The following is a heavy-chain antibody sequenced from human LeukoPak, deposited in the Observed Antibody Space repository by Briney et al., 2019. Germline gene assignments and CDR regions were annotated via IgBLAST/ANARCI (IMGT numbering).Heavy chain of an antibody. CDR2: IIPIFGTA. Sequence: SVKVSCKASGGTFSSYAISWVRQAPGQGLEWMGGIIPIFGTANSAQKFQGRVTITADESTSTAYMELSSLRSEDTAVYYCASPYCSSTSCYSYYYYMDVWGKGTTFTVSS. J-gene: IGHJ6*03. D-gene: IGHD2-2*01. CDR3: ASPYCSSTSCYSYYYYMDV. CDR1: GGTFSSYA. V-gene: IGHV1-69*13.